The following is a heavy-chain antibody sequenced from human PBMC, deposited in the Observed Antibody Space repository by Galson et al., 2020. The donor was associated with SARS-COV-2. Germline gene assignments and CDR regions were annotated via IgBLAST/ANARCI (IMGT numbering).Heavy chain of an antibody. CDR2: IYPDDSYT. CDR1: GNSFTNYW. D-gene: IGHD6-19*01. J-gene: IGHJ4*02. Sequence: GESLKISCRTSGNSFTNYWIGWVRQMPGKGLEWMGIIYPDDSYTIYSPSFQGQVTISADKSISTAFLQWSSLKASDTAIYYCARHGASSGWYEGMDYWGQGTLVTVSS. V-gene: IGHV5-51*01. CDR3: ARHGASSGWYEGMDY.